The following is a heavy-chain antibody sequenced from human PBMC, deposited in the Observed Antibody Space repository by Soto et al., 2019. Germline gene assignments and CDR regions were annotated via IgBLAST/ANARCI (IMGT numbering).Heavy chain of an antibody. CDR2: ISSSSRYI. CDR1: GFTFSNYS. V-gene: IGHV3-21*01. D-gene: IGHD1-20*01. Sequence: EVQLVESGGGLIKPGGSLRLSCAASGFTFSNYSMNWVRQTPGKGLEWVSSISSSSRYIYQPDSVKGRFSISRDSAKNSLYLQMNSLKVEDTAVYYCARGGITGTTGFDYWGQGTLVTVSS. J-gene: IGHJ4*02. CDR3: ARGGITGTTGFDY.